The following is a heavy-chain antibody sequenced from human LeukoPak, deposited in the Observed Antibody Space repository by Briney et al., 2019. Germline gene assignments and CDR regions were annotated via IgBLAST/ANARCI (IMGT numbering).Heavy chain of an antibody. CDR3: TSERVPFYFDY. Sequence: PSETLSLTCAVYGXSFSGYYWSWIRQPPGKGLEWIGEINHSGSTNYNPSLKSRVTISVDTSKNQFSLKLSSVTAADTAVYFCTSERVPFYFDYWGQGILVTVSS. J-gene: IGHJ4*02. CDR2: INHSGST. V-gene: IGHV4-34*01. D-gene: IGHD1-1*01. CDR1: GXSFSGYY.